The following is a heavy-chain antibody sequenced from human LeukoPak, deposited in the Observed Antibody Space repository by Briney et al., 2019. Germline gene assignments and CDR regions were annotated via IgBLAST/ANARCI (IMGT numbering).Heavy chain of an antibody. Sequence: GASVKVSCKASGGTFSSYAISWVRQAPGQGLEWMGGIIPIFGTANYAQKFQGRVTITAEESTSTAYMALSSLRSEDTAVYYCARDHEQQLDPTNWFDPWGQGTLVTVSS. CDR1: GGTFSSYA. D-gene: IGHD6-13*01. J-gene: IGHJ5*02. CDR3: ARDHEQQLDPTNWFDP. CDR2: IIPIFGTA. V-gene: IGHV1-69*13.